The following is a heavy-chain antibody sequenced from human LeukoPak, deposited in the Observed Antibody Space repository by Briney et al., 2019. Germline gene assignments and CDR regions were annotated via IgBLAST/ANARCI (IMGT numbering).Heavy chain of an antibody. CDR2: IYTSGST. CDR3: ARGQGDILTGYHHFDY. D-gene: IGHD3-9*01. CDR1: GGSISSCY. Sequence: SETLSLTCTVSGGSISSCYWSWIRQPAGKGLEWIGRIYTSGSTNYNPSLKSRVTMSVGTSKNQFSLKLSSVTAADTAVYYCARGQGDILTGYHHFDYWGQGTLVTVPS. J-gene: IGHJ4*02. V-gene: IGHV4-4*07.